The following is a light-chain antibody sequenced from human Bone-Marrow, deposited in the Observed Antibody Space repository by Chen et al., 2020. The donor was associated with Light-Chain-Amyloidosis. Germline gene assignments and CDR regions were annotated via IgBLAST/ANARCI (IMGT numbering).Light chain of an antibody. V-gene: IGLV6-57*01. Sequence: FMLPHPPSVSESPGKTVVISCTRSSGSFATNYVQWYQQRPGSSPATVIYEDDQRPSGVPDRFSGSIDRSTNSASLTISGLKTEDEDDYYCQYYQGSSQGVFGGGTKLTVL. CDR3: QYYQGSSQGV. CDR2: EDD. CDR1: SGSFATNY. J-gene: IGLJ3*02.